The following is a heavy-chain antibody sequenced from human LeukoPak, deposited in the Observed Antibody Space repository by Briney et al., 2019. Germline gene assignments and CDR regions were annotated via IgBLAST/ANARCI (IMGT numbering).Heavy chain of an antibody. CDR3: ASRTYSGWYVY. Sequence: SETLSLTCTVSGGSISSYYGSWIRQPPGKGLEWIGYIYYSGSTNYNPSLKSRVTISLDTSKNQFSLKLSSVTAADTAVYYCASRTYSGWYVYWGQGTLVTVSS. J-gene: IGHJ4*02. CDR2: IYYSGST. CDR1: GGSISSYY. V-gene: IGHV4-59*01. D-gene: IGHD6-19*01.